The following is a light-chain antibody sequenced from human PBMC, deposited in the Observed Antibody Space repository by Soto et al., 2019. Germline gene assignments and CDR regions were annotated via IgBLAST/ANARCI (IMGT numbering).Light chain of an antibody. V-gene: IGKV3-20*01. J-gene: IGKJ2*01. CDR3: QQYGDSPPYT. Sequence: DIVLTQSPGTLSLSPGERATLSCRASQSVSSTYLAWYQQKPGQAPRLLIYGASSRATAIPDRFSGSGSGTDFTLTISRLEPEDFAVYYCQQYGDSPPYTFGQGTKLEIK. CDR2: GAS. CDR1: QSVSSTY.